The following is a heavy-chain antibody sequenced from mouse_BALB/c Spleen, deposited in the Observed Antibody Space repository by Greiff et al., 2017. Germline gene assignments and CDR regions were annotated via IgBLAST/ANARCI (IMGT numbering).Heavy chain of an antibody. D-gene: IGHD1-1*01. CDR2: ISDGGSYT. CDR3: ARDDYYGRPVFAY. J-gene: IGHJ3*01. V-gene: IGHV5-4*02. Sequence: DVMLVESGGGLVKPGGSLKLSCAASGFTFSDYYMYWVRQTPEKRLEWVATISDGGSYTYYPDSVKGRFTISRDNAKNNLYLQMSSLKSEDTAMYYCARDDYYGRPVFAYWGQGTLVTVSA. CDR1: GFTFSDYY.